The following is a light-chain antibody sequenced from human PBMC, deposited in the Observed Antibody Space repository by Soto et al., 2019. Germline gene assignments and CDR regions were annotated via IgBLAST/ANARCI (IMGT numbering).Light chain of an antibody. CDR1: QSVSSN. J-gene: IGKJ4*01. V-gene: IGKV3-15*01. Sequence: VGMTQSPATLSVSPGERATLSCMASQSVSSNLAWYQQKPGQTPRLLMYGASTRATGIPARFSGSGSGKEFTLTISSLQSEDFAVYYCQQYHKWPPFTFGGGTKVDIK. CDR2: GAS. CDR3: QQYHKWPPFT.